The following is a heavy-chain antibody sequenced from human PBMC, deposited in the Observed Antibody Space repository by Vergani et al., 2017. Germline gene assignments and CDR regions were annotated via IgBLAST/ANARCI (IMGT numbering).Heavy chain of an antibody. CDR1: GFTFSSHA. CDR3: GRGSDNYN. D-gene: IGHD5-24*01. V-gene: IGHV3-23*01. J-gene: IGHJ4*02. CDR2: IKTTGVST. Sequence: EVQLLQSEGAVVQPGGSLRLSCVASGFTFSSHALRWVRQGHGQGLEWISSIKTTGVSTNYADSVKGRFTISRDNSKNTLYLQMNSVRVEDTAVYYCGRGSDNYNWGQGTLVTVSS.